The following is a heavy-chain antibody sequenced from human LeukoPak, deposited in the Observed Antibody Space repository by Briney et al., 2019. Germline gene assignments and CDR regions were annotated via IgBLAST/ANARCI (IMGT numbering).Heavy chain of an antibody. V-gene: IGHV3-48*01. CDR1: GFIFSDYT. Sequence: GGSLRLSCAASGFIFSDYTMNWVRQTPGKGLEWVSSITSSSKTIHYADSVKGRFTISRDNSKNTLYLQMNSLRAEDTAVYYCARGISRYYGMDVWGQGTTVTVSS. CDR3: ARGISRYYGMDV. CDR2: ITSSSKTI. J-gene: IGHJ6*02.